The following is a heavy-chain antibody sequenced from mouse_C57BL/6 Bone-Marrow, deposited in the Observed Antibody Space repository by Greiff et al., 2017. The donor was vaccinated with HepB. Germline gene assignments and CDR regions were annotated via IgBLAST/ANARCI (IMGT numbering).Heavy chain of an antibody. CDR3: TRRLYSNYGGLYYAMDY. CDR1: GYTFTDYE. D-gene: IGHD2-5*01. Sequence: VQLQQSGAELVRPGASVTLSCKASGYTFTDYEMHWVKQTPVHGLEWIGAIDPETGGTAYNQKFKGKAILTADKSSSTAYMELRSLTSEDSAVYYCTRRLYSNYGGLYYAMDYWGQGTSVTVSS. CDR2: IDPETGGT. J-gene: IGHJ4*01. V-gene: IGHV1-15*01.